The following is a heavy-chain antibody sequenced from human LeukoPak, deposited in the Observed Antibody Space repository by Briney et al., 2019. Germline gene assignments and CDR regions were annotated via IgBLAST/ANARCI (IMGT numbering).Heavy chain of an antibody. CDR2: MNPNSGNT. CDR1: GYTFTGYD. V-gene: IGHV1-8*03. Sequence: ASVTVSCKASGYTFTGYDINWVRQATGQGLEWMGWMNPNSGNTGYAQKFQGRVTITADKSTSTAYMELSSLRSEDTAVYYCARALRERWLQSQLFDYWGQGTLVTVS. CDR3: ARALRERWLQSQLFDY. D-gene: IGHD5-24*01. J-gene: IGHJ4*02.